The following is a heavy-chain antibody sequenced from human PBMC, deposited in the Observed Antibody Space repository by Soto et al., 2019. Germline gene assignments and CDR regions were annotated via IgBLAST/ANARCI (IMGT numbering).Heavy chain of an antibody. Sequence: GGSLRLSCAASGFTFSSYSMNWVRQAPGKGLEWVSSISSSSSYIYYADSVKGRFTISRDNAKNSLYLQMNSLRAEDTAVYYCARDRPYYYGSGSYYTGSWFDPWGQGTLVTVS. CDR3: ARDRPYYYGSGSYYTGSWFDP. V-gene: IGHV3-21*01. J-gene: IGHJ5*02. D-gene: IGHD3-10*01. CDR1: GFTFSSYS. CDR2: ISSSSSYI.